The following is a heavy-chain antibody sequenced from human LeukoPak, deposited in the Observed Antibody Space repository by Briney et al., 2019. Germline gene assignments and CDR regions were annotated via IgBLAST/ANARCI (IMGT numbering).Heavy chain of an antibody. V-gene: IGHV1-2*02. CDR3: ARVLYSPVNYFDY. CDR2: INPNSGGT. Sequence: ASVKVSCKASGYTFTGYYMHWVRQAPGQGLEWMGWINPNSGGTNYAQKFQGRVTMTRDTSISTAYMELSRLRSDDTAVYYCARVLYSPVNYFDYWGQGTLVTVSS. J-gene: IGHJ4*02. CDR1: GYTFTGYY. D-gene: IGHD4-11*01.